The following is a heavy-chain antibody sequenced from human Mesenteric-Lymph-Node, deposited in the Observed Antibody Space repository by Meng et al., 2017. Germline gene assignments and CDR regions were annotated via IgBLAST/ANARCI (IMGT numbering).Heavy chain of an antibody. CDR1: GFTFEDYV. V-gene: IGHV3-9*01. Sequence: SLKISCAASGFTFEDYVMHWVRQAPGKGLEWVSGISWNSGSIDYADSVKGRFTISRDNAKNSLHLQMNSLRAEDTALYYCARVTESRAFDIWGRGTMVTVSS. J-gene: IGHJ3*02. CDR2: ISWNSGSI. CDR3: ARVTESRAFDI.